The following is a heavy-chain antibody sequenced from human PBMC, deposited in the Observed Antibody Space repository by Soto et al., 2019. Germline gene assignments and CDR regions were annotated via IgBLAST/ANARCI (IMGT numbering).Heavy chain of an antibody. D-gene: IGHD4-17*01. CDR2: IYYSGRT. CDR1: GASIISSSYY. J-gene: IGHJ5*02. Sequence: SETLSLTCTVYGASIISSSYYWVLIRQPPGKGLEWVGSIYYSGRTYYNPALKSRVTISVDTSKNQFSLKLSSVTAADTAVYSCARLVVNCGDNDIWFVPWCQGTLVTVFS. CDR3: ARLVVNCGDNDIWFVP. V-gene: IGHV4-39*01.